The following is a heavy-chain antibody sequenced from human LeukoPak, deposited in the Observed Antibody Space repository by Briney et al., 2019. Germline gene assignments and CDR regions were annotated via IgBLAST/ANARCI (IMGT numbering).Heavy chain of an antibody. V-gene: IGHV4-59*01. CDR2: IYYSRST. D-gene: IGHD1-26*01. CDR3: AREGFSGSYYDY. J-gene: IGHJ4*02. CDR1: GGSISSYY. Sequence: SETLSLTCTVSGGSISSYYWSWIRQPPGKGLEWIGYIYYSRSTNYNPSLKSRVTISVDTSKNQFSLKLSSVTAADTAVYFCAREGFSGSYYDYWGQGTLVTVSS.